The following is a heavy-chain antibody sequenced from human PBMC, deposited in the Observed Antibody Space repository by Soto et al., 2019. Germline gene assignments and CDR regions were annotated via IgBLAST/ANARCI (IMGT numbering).Heavy chain of an antibody. J-gene: IGHJ4*02. D-gene: IGHD5-18*01. CDR3: AKDLTGELWSPEDY. CDR2: IWYDGSNK. Sequence: PGGSLRLSCAASGFTFSSYGMHWVRQAPGKGLEWVAVIWYDGSNKYYADSVKGRFTISRDNSKNTLYLQMNSLRAEDTAVYYCAKDLTGELWSPEDYWGQETLVPVSS. V-gene: IGHV3-33*06. CDR1: GFTFSSYG.